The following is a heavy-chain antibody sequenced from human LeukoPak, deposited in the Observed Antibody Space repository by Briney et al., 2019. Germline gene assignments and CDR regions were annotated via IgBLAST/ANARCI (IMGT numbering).Heavy chain of an antibody. V-gene: IGHV4-4*07. D-gene: IGHD3-22*01. CDR3: ARGASGYYQFDY. CDR2: IYTSGST. CDR1: GVSISPYY. Sequence: VKPSETLSLTCAVSGVSISPYYWSWIRQPAGKGLEWIGRIYTSGSTNYNPSLKSRVTMSVGASKNQFSLKLSSVTAADTAVYYCARGASGYYQFDYWGQGTLVTVSS. J-gene: IGHJ4*02.